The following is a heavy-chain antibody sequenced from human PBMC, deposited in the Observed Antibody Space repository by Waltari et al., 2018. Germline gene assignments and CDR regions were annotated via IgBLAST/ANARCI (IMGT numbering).Heavy chain of an antibody. CDR3: AGVTPSGY. D-gene: IGHD4-4*01. CDR1: GGSFSGYY. Sequence: QVQLQQWGAGLLKPSETLSLTCAVYGGSFSGYYWSWIRQPPGKGLEWIGEINHSGSTNYNPSLKSRVTISVDTSKNQFSLKLSSVTAEDTAVYYCAGVTPSGYWGQGTLVTVSS. V-gene: IGHV4-34*01. CDR2: INHSGST. J-gene: IGHJ4*02.